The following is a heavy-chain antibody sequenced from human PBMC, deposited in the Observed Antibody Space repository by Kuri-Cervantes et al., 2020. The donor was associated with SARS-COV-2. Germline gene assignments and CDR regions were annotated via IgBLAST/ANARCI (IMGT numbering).Heavy chain of an antibody. CDR1: GYTLTELS. D-gene: IGHD3-22*01. J-gene: IGHJ3*02. CDR3: ATAIGPYYDSSSHDAFDI. V-gene: IGHV1-24*01. Sequence: ASVKVSCKVSGYTLTELSMHWVRQAPGKGLEWMGGFDPEDGETIYAQKFQGRVTMTEDTSTDTAYMELSSLGSEDTAVYYCATAIGPYYDSSSHDAFDIWGQGTMVTVSS. CDR2: FDPEDGET.